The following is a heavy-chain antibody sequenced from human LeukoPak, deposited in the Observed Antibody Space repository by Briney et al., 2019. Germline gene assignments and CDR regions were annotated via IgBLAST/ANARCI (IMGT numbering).Heavy chain of an antibody. J-gene: IGHJ3*02. Sequence: GGSLRLSCAASGFTFSSYWMHWVRQAPGKGLVWVSRINTDGSSTSYADSVKGRFTISRDNAKNTLYLQMNSLRAEDTAVYYCAREDTMIVLGAFDIWGQGTMVTVSS. CDR1: GFTFSSYW. D-gene: IGHD3-22*01. V-gene: IGHV3-74*01. CDR3: AREDTMIVLGAFDI. CDR2: INTDGSST.